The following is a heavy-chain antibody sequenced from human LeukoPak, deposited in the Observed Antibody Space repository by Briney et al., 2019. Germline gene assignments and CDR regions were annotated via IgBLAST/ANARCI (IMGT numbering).Heavy chain of an antibody. Sequence: SETLSLTCTVSGGSVSSGSYYWSWIRQPPGKGLEWIGYIYYSGSTNYNPSLKSRVTISVDTSKNQFSLKLSSVTAAGTAVYYCARSVLFDPWGQGTLVTVSS. CDR1: GGSVSSGSYY. V-gene: IGHV4-61*01. CDR2: IYYSGST. J-gene: IGHJ5*02. CDR3: ARSVLFDP.